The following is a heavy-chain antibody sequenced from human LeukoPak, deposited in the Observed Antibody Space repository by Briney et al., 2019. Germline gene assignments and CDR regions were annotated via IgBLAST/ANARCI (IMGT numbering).Heavy chain of an antibody. CDR1: GGSVNTHY. Sequence: PSETLSLTCNISGGSVNTHYWAWVRQPAGKGLEWVGRMYFSGSTHYNPSLQSRVTLSLDTSTRQFSLNLNPVTAADTAIYFCARVTTGWLAFFDSWGQGLLVTVSS. D-gene: IGHD4-11*01. CDR2: MYFSGST. V-gene: IGHV4-4*07. J-gene: IGHJ4*02. CDR3: ARVTTGWLAFFDS.